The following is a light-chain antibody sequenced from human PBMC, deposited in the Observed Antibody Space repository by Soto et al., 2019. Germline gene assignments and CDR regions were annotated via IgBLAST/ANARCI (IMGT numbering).Light chain of an antibody. CDR2: AES. J-gene: IGKJ4*01. CDR1: QGIAGS. Sequence: DIQVTQSPFFLSASVGDRVTITCRASQGIAGSLAWYQQKPGKPPKLLIYAESTLQSGVPSRFSGSGSGTDFTLTISSLQPEDFATYYCQQLNSYPRLTFGGGTKVDIK. V-gene: IGKV1-9*01. CDR3: QQLNSYPRLT.